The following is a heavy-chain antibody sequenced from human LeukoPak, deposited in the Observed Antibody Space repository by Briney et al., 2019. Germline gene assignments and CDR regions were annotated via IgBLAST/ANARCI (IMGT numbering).Heavy chain of an antibody. CDR2: NIPIFGTT. D-gene: IGHD5-18*01. J-gene: IGHJ4*02. Sequence: SVKVSCKVSGGTFSYAISWVRQAPGQGLEWMGGNIPIFGTTDYAQNFQGRVTFTTDESTSTAYVELSSLRSEDTAVYYCARGAWGYNYGYHNYWGQGTLVTVSS. V-gene: IGHV1-69*05. CDR3: ARGAWGYNYGYHNY. CDR1: GGTFSYA.